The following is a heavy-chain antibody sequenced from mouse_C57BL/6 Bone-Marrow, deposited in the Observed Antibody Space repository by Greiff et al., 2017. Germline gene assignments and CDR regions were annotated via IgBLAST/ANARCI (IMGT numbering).Heavy chain of an antibody. D-gene: IGHD2-4*01. V-gene: IGHV1-55*01. J-gene: IGHJ1*03. CDR1: GYTFTSYW. CDR2: IYPGSGST. CDR3: ARGQDYDVWYFDV. Sequence: QVQLQQPGAELVKPGASVKMSCKASGYTFTSYWITWVKQRPGQGLEWIGDIYPGSGSTNYNEKFKSKATLSVDTSSSTAYMQRSSLTSEDSAVYYCARGQDYDVWYFDVWGTGTTVTVSS.